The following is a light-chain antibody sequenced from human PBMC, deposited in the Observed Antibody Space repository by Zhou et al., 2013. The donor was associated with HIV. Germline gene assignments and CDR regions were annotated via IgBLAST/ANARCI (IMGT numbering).Light chain of an antibody. CDR3: QQIYSAPLT. CDR1: QSISSY. V-gene: IGKV1-39*01. J-gene: IGKJ4*01. CDR2: AAS. Sequence: DIQMTQSPSSLSASVGDRVTITCRASQSISSYLNWYQKKPGKAPKLLIYAASNLQSGVPSRFSGSESGTDFTLTINSLQPEDFATYFCQQIYSAPLTFGGGTKVEIK.